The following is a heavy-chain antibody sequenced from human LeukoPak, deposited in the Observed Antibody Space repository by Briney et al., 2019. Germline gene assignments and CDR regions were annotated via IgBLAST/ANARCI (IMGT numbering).Heavy chain of an antibody. CDR1: GGSISSGDHY. Sequence: SSETLSLTCTVSGGSISSGDHYWSWIRQPPGKGLEWIGYIYYSGSTNYNPSLKSRVTISVDTSKNQFSLKLSSVTAADTAVYYCASGALTYYDFWSGYYTAYYFDYWGQGTLVTVSS. D-gene: IGHD3-3*01. V-gene: IGHV4-61*08. CDR2: IYYSGST. CDR3: ASGALTYYDFWSGYYTAYYFDY. J-gene: IGHJ4*02.